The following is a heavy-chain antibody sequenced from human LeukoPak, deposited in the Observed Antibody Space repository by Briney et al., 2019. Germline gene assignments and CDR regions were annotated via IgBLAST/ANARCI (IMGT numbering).Heavy chain of an antibody. J-gene: IGHJ4*02. CDR2: IYTSGST. V-gene: IGHV4-61*02. CDR1: GGSISSDSYY. CDR3: AREHDYGDYVSD. Sequence: SETLSLTCTVSGGSISSDSYYWSWIRQPAGKGLEWIGRIYTSGSTNYNPSLKSRVTISVDTSKNQFSLKLSSVTAADTAVYCCAREHDYGDYVSDWGQGTLVTVSS. D-gene: IGHD4-17*01.